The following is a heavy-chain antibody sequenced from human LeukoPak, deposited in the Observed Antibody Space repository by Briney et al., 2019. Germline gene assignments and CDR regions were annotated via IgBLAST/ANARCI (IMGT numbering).Heavy chain of an antibody. CDR2: IDAGVGT. CDR3: AREDSAGATFDY. V-gene: IGHV3-66*01. Sequence: PGGSLRLSCAVSGMSVSSNYMTWVRQAPGKWLEWVSVIDAGVGTHYGASLRGGFTISRDISKNAFYLEMNSLRADDTALYYCAREDSAGATFDYWGQGTLVTVSS. CDR1: GMSVSSNY. J-gene: IGHJ4*02. D-gene: IGHD2-21*01.